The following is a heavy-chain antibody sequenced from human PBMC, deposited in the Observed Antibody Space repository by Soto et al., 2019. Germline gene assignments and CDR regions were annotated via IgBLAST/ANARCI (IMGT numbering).Heavy chain of an antibody. J-gene: IGHJ6*02. CDR3: AKSGDLNWGFYDHGMDA. Sequence: EVQLLESGGGLAQPGGSLRLSCGASGFTFSSYAMTWVRQAPGKGLEWVAGVSGSGGRTYYADSVKGRITISRDNSKNTLYLQMNSLRAEDTPVYSSAKSGDLNWGFYDHGMDALGQGTTVTVSS. CDR1: GFTFSSYA. CDR2: VSGSGGRT. D-gene: IGHD7-27*01. V-gene: IGHV3-23*01.